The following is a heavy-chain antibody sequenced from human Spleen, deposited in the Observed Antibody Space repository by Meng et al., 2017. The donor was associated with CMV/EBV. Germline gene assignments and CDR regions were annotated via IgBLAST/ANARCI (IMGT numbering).Heavy chain of an antibody. D-gene: IGHD3-16*02. CDR2: ISAYNGNR. Sequence: ASVKVSCKASGYTFTSYGISWVRQAPGQGLEWMGWISAYNGNRNYAQKLQGRVTMTTDTSTSTAYMELASLRSEDTAIYYCTRASFVELSGFDPWGQGTLVTVSS. J-gene: IGHJ5*02. CDR3: TRASFVELSGFDP. CDR1: GYTFTSYG. V-gene: IGHV1-18*01.